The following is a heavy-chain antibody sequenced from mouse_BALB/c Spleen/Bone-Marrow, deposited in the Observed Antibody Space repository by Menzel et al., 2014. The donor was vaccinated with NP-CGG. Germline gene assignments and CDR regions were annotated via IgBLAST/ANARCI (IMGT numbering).Heavy chain of an antibody. CDR2: IRNKAYGYTT. Sequence: EVKLMESGGGLVQPGGSLRLSCTTSGFTFTDYYMSWVRQPPGKALEWLAFIRNKAYGYTTEHSASVRGRFTISRDNFQSILYPQMNTLRAEDSATYYCARFPMDYWGQGTSVTVSS. V-gene: IGHV7-3*02. CDR1: GFTFTDYY. J-gene: IGHJ4*01. CDR3: ARFPMDY.